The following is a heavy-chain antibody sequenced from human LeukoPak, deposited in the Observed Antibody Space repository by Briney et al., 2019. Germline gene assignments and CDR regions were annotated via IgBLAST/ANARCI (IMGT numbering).Heavy chain of an antibody. V-gene: IGHV3-23*01. CDR2: ISGGGETT. Sequence: PGGSLRLSCAASGFTFNNYGMNWVRQAPGKGLEWVSSISGGGETTYYADSAKGRFTISRDNYENTLYRQMNSLRPEDTAVYYCARDYADYVGYFFFDYWGQGTLVTVSS. J-gene: IGHJ4*02. D-gene: IGHD4-17*01. CDR3: ARDYADYVGYFFFDY. CDR1: GFTFNNYG.